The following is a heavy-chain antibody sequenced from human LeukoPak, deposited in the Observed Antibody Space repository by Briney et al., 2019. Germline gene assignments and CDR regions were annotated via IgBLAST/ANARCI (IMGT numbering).Heavy chain of an antibody. D-gene: IGHD6-6*01. J-gene: IGHJ6*03. CDR2: ISSSSSYI. CDR3: AKGYSSSSLYYYYMDV. Sequence: NPGGSLRLSCAASGFTFSRYSMNWVRHAPGKGLEWVSSISSSSSYIYYADSVKGRFTISRDNAKNSLYLQMNSLRADDTAVYYCAKGYSSSSLYYYYMDVWGKGTTVTATS. CDR1: GFTFSRYS. V-gene: IGHV3-21*04.